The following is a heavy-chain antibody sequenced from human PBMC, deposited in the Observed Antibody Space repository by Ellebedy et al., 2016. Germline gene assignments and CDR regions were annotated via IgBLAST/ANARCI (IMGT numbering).Heavy chain of an antibody. CDR3: AGDSRGITAAGTSLHY. J-gene: IGHJ4*02. CDR2: ITGSGDRT. CDR1: GFTVSTSY. Sequence: GESLKISCAASGFTVSTSYVSWVRQAPGKGLEWVSTITGSGDRTNYADSVKGRFTISRDSSKNTLYLDMDSLRAEDTAVYYCAGDSRGITAAGTSLHYWGQGTLVTVSS. D-gene: IGHD6-13*01. V-gene: IGHV3-23*01.